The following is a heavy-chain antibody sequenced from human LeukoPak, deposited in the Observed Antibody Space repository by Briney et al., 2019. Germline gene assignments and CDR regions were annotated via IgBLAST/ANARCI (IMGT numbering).Heavy chain of an antibody. CDR3: AKSNGYGLIDI. CDR2: IYHSGST. V-gene: IGHV4-4*02. CDR1: GVSISSNIW. J-gene: IGHJ3*02. Sequence: SGTLSLTCAVSGVSISSNIWWRWVRQPPRKGLEWIGEIYHSGSTNYNPSLKSRVTISLDTSRNQFSLKLNSVTAADTAVYYCAKSNGYGLIDIWGQGTMVTVSS. D-gene: IGHD3-22*01.